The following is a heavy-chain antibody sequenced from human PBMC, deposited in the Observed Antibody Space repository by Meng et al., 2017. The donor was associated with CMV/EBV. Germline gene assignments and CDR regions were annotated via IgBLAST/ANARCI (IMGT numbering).Heavy chain of an antibody. CDR2: ISSSGSTI. V-gene: IGHV3-11*01. CDR3: ARHLAAIFGVDAFDI. Sequence: GESLKISCVGSGFIFSDYYMSWIRQAPGKGLEIVSYISSSGSTIYYADSVKGRFTISRDNAKNSLYLQMNSLRAEDTAVYYCARHLAAIFGVDAFDIWGQGTMVTVSS. D-gene: IGHD3-3*01. J-gene: IGHJ3*02. CDR1: GFIFSDYY.